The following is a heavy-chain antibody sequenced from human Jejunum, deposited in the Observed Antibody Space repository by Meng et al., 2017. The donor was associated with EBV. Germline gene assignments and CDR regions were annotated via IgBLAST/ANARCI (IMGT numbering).Heavy chain of an antibody. D-gene: IGHD4-11*01. CDR2: INNDGSTT. CDR3: ARNYRDY. V-gene: IGHV3-74*03. Sequence: GQTGGAGGGLVSPGGSLRLSCAGSGFTFSTYWMHWVRQTPGKGLEWVSRINNDGSTTQYADSVRGRFTISRDNAKSTLYLQMNSLTAEDTAVYYCARNYRDYWGQGTLVTVSS. J-gene: IGHJ4*02. CDR1: GFTFSTYW.